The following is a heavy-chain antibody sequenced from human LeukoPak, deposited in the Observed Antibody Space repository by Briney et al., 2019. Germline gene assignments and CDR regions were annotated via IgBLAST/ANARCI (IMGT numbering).Heavy chain of an antibody. Sequence: SETLSLTCAVYGGSFSGYYWSWIRQPPGKGLEWIGEINHSGSTNYNPSLKSRVTISVDTSKNQLSLKLSSVTAADTAVYYCARVGRRASPNYGMDVWGQGTTVTVSS. CDR3: ARVGRRASPNYGMDV. V-gene: IGHV4-34*01. CDR2: INHSGST. J-gene: IGHJ6*02. CDR1: GGSFSGYY. D-gene: IGHD1-26*01.